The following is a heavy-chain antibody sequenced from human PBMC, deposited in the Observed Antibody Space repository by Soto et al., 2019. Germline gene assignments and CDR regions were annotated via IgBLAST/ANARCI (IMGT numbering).Heavy chain of an antibody. Sequence: QVQLVQSGAEVKKPGASVKVSCKASGYTFTGYYMHWVRQAPGQGLEGMGWINPNSGGTNYAQKFQGWVTMTRDTSISTAYMELSRLRSDDTAVYYCARGMRGYCSGGSCYSFGYWGQGTLVTVSS. CDR1: GYTFTGYY. CDR3: ARGMRGYCSGGSCYSFGY. J-gene: IGHJ4*02. V-gene: IGHV1-2*04. CDR2: INPNSGGT. D-gene: IGHD2-15*01.